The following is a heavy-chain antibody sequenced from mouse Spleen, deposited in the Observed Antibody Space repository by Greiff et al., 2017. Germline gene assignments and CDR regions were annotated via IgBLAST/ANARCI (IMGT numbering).Heavy chain of an antibody. J-gene: IGHJ2*01. Sequence: VQLQQSGAELVRPGSSVKISCKASGYAFSSYWMNWVKQRPGQGLEWIGQIYPGDGDTNYNGKFKGKATLTADKSSSTAYMQLSSLTSEDSAVYFCARKGGYRHSFDYWGQGTTLTVSS. V-gene: IGHV1-80*01. CDR3: ARKGGYRHSFDY. CDR2: IYPGDGDT. CDR1: GYAFSSYW. D-gene: IGHD2-14*01.